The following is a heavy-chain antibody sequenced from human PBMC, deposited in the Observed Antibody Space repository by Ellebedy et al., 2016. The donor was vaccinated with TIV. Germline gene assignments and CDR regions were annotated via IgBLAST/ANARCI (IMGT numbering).Heavy chain of an antibody. Sequence: GSLRLXXSVSGFSISSGYYWAWIRQPPGRGLEWITTIYQTESTYYNPSLKSRLTVSVDMSKNQFSLHLRSVTAADSAVYYCARGTDWFDPWGTGILVTVSS. V-gene: IGHV4-38-2*02. CDR3: ARGTDWFDP. CDR2: IYQTEST. CDR1: GFSISSGYY. J-gene: IGHJ5*02.